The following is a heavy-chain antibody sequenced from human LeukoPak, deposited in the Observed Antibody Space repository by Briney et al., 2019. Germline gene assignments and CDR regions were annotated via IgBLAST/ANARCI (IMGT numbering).Heavy chain of an antibody. CDR3: ARGSGSSSWYNSIDY. V-gene: IGHV3-21*01. Sequence: GGSLRLSCAASGFTFSSYSINWVRQAPGKGLEWVSSISGSSSYIYYADSVKGRFTISRDNAKNSLYLQMNSLRAEDTAMYYCARGSGSSSWYNSIDYWGQGTMVTVSS. J-gene: IGHJ4*02. D-gene: IGHD6-13*01. CDR2: ISGSSSYI. CDR1: GFTFSSYS.